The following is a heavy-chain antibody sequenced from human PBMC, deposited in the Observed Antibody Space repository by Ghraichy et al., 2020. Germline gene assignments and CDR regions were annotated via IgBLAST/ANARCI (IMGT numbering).Heavy chain of an antibody. CDR2: VNSDGSWK. CDR3: AREAASYYYGMDV. J-gene: IGHJ6*02. Sequence: GGSLRLSCAATGFTFSNYWMHWVRQAPGKGLVWVSHVNSDGSWKSYADSVKGRFTISRDTGTNTLFLEMNSLRVEDTAVYYCAREAASYYYGMDVWGRGTTVTVSS. CDR1: GFTFSNYW. D-gene: IGHD3-10*01. V-gene: IGHV3-74*01.